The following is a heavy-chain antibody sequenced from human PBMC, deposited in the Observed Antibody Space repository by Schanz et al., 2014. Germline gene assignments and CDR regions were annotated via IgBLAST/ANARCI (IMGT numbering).Heavy chain of an antibody. J-gene: IGHJ2*01. CDR3: ARLSVAGRPHVNYWYFDL. CDR2: IVPIAGIT. V-gene: IGHV1-69*04. CDR1: GYTFISYG. Sequence: QVQLVQSGAEVRKPGASVKVSCKASGYTFISYGISWVRQAPGQGLEWMGRIVPIAGITNYAQRFQGRVTITADKSSDTAYMELSSLRSEDTAVYYCARLSVAGRPHVNYWYFDLWGRGTLVTVSS. D-gene: IGHD6-19*01.